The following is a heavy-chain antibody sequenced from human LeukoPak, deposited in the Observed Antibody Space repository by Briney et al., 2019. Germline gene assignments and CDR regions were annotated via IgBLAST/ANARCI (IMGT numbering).Heavy chain of an antibody. CDR1: GGSITSYY. V-gene: IGHV4-59*01. CDR3: ARYVRGVIKSNWFDP. D-gene: IGHD3-10*01. J-gene: IGHJ5*02. CDR2: IYYSGST. Sequence: PSETLSLTCTVSGGSITSYYWSWIRQPPGKGLEWIGYIYYSGSTNYNPSLKSRVTISVDTSKNQFSLKLSSVTAADTAVYYCARYVRGVIKSNWFDPWGQGTLVTVSS.